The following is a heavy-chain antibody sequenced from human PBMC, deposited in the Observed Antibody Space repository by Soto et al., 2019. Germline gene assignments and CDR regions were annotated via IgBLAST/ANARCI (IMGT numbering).Heavy chain of an antibody. D-gene: IGHD2-2*01. Sequence: SETLSLTCTASGGSVSSGNYYWSWNRQPPGKGLEWVGYIYYDGTARHNPSLKSRVTISLETSRSQFSLRLSSVSAADTAVYYCARLGKYYQCLDPWGPGTLVTVSS. CDR3: ARLGKYYQCLDP. J-gene: IGHJ5*02. CDR2: IYYDGTA. V-gene: IGHV4-61*01. CDR1: GGSVSSGNYY.